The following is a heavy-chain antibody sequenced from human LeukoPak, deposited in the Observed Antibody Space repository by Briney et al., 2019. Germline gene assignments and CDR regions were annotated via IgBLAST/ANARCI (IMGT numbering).Heavy chain of an antibody. Sequence: PSETLSLTCTVSGGSISSHYYWAWIRQPPGKGLEWIGTIYYSGSTYHNPSLKSRVTISVDTSKNQFSLKLSSVTAADTAVYYCARAPWGELTYYFDYWGQGTLVTVSS. D-gene: IGHD1-26*01. CDR1: GGSISSHYY. CDR3: ARAPWGELTYYFDY. V-gene: IGHV4-39*07. CDR2: IYYSGST. J-gene: IGHJ4*02.